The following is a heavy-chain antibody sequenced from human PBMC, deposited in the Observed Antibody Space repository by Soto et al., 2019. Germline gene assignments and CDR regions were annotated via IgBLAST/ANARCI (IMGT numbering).Heavy chain of an antibody. CDR3: AREQYYDFWSGYGPDAFDI. V-gene: IGHV1-18*01. Sequence: GASVKVSCKASGYTFTSYGISWVRQAPGQGLEWMGWISAYNGNTNYAQKLQGRVTMTTDTSTSTAYMELRSLRSDDTAVYYCAREQYYDFWSGYGPDAFDIWGQGTMVTVSS. D-gene: IGHD3-3*01. CDR1: GYTFTSYG. CDR2: ISAYNGNT. J-gene: IGHJ3*02.